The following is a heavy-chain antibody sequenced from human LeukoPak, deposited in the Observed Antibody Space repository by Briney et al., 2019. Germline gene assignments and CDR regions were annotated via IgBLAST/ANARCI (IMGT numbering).Heavy chain of an antibody. CDR2: ISNNGGST. CDR1: GFTFSSYA. D-gene: IGHD1-26*01. J-gene: IGHJ4*02. CDR3: VRVSGSYGY. Sequence: GASVKVSCKASGFTFSSYAMHWVRQAPGKGLEYVSAISNNGGSTYYANSVKGRFNISRDNSKNTLYLQMGSLRAEDMAVYYCVRVSGSYGYWGQGTLVTVSS. V-gene: IGHV3-64*01.